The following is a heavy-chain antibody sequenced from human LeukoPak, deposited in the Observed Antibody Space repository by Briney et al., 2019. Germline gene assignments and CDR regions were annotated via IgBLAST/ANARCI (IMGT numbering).Heavy chain of an antibody. CDR3: ASGYDLDI. J-gene: IGHJ3*02. D-gene: IGHD5-12*01. CDR1: GFTFSSYA. V-gene: IGHV3-30*02. CDR2: IRYDGSNK. Sequence: GGSLRLSCAASGFTFSSYAMHWVRQAPGKGLEWVAFIRYDGSNKYYADSVKGRFTISRDNSKNTLYLQMNSLRAEDTAVYSAASGYDLDIWGQGTMVTVSS.